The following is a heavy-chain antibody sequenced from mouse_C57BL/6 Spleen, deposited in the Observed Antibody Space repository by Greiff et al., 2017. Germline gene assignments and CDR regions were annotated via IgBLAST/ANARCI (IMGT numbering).Heavy chain of an antibody. CDR3: AREGATIVTTYFDY. Sequence: VKLLESGAELVRPGTSVKVSCKASGYAFTNYLIEWVKQRPGQGLEWIGVINPGSGGTNYNEKFKGKATLTADKSSSTAYMQLSSLTSEDSAVYFCAREGATIVTTYFDYWGQGTTLTVSS. D-gene: IGHD2-5*01. V-gene: IGHV1-54*01. CDR2: INPGSGGT. J-gene: IGHJ2*01. CDR1: GYAFTNYL.